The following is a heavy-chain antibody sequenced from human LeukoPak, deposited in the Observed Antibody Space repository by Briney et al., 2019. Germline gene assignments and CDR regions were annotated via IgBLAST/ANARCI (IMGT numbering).Heavy chain of an antibody. V-gene: IGHV3-23*01. CDR3: AKFPSPRVAARSYFDY. D-gene: IGHD6-6*01. Sequence: PGGSLRLSCAASGFTFSSYAMSWVRQAPGKGLEYVSAISGSGGSTYYADSVKGRFTISRDNSKNTLYLQMNSLRAEDTAVYYCAKFPSPRVAARSYFDYWGQGTLVTVSS. CDR1: GFTFSSYA. CDR2: ISGSGGST. J-gene: IGHJ4*02.